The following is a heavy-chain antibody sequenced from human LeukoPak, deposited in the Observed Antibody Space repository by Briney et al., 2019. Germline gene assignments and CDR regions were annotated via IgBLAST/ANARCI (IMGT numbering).Heavy chain of an antibody. D-gene: IGHD3-22*01. CDR2: ISWDSYNI. J-gene: IGHJ6*02. V-gene: IGHV3-9*01. Sequence: FLRLSCAASGFTYDDYAMFWVRQAPGKGLEWVSGISWDSYNIGYAASVKGRFTISRDNAKNSLYLQMNSLRPEDTASYYCARGNRDSSGFYFYYGMDVWGQGTTVTVSS. CDR1: GFTYDDYA. CDR3: ARGNRDSSGFYFYYGMDV.